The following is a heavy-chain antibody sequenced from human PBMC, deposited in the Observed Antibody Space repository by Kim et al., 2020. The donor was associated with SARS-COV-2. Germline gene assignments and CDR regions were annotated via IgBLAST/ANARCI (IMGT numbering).Heavy chain of an antibody. CDR2: IYSGGSST. CDR1: GFTFSSYA. J-gene: IGHJ4*02. V-gene: IGHV3-23*03. Sequence: GGSLRLSCAASGFTFSSYAMSWVRRAPGKGLEWVSLIYSGGSSTYYADSVKGRFTISRDNSKNTLYLQMNSLRAEDTSVYYCAKDSYGGNSGADYWGQGTLVTVSS. D-gene: IGHD4-17*01. CDR3: AKDSYGGNSGADY.